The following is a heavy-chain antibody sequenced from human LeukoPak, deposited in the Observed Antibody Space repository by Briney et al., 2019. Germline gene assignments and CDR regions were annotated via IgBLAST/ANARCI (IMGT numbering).Heavy chain of an antibody. CDR2: ISGSGGST. D-gene: IGHD3-22*01. V-gene: IGHV3-23*01. J-gene: IGHJ4*02. Sequence: GGSLRLSCAASGFTFSSYAMSWVRQAPGKGLEWVSAISGSGGSTYYADSVKGRFTISRDNSKNTLYLQMNSLRAEDTAVYYRAKETYYYDSSGYYSNWGQGTLVTVSS. CDR1: GFTFSSYA. CDR3: AKETYYYDSSGYYSN.